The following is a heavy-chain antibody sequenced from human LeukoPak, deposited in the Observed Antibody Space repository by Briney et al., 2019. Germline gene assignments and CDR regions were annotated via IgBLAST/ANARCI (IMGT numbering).Heavy chain of an antibody. CDR2: IIPIFGTA. D-gene: IGHD3-10*01. V-gene: IGHV1-69*01. CDR3: ARGSGYYGSGRNYYYGMDV. J-gene: IGHJ6*02. CDR1: GGTFSSYA. Sequence: SVKVSCKASGGTFSSYAISWVRQAPGQGLEWMGGIIPIFGTANYAQKFQGRVTITADESTNTAYMELSSLRSEDTAVYYCARGSGYYGSGRNYYYGMDVWGQGTTVTVSS.